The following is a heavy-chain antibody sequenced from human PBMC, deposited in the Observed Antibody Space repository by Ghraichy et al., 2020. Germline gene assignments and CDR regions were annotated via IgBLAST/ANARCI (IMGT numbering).Heavy chain of an antibody. Sequence: SVKVSCKASGGTFSNYAISWVRQAPGQGLEWMGGIIPIFGTAKYAQKFQGRVTITADESTSTAYMELSSLRSEDTAVYYCARDSDIVATIGGNYYYYGMDVWGQGTTVTVSS. D-gene: IGHD5-12*01. V-gene: IGHV1-69*13. CDR3: ARDSDIVATIGGNYYYYGMDV. CDR1: GGTFSNYA. CDR2: IIPIFGTA. J-gene: IGHJ6*02.